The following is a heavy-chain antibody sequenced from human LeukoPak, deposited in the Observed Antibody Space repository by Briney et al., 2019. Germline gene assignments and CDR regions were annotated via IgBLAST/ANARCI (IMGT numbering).Heavy chain of an antibody. J-gene: IGHJ5*02. CDR3: ARRGVVATRYNWNYWFDP. D-gene: IGHD1-7*01. V-gene: IGHV4-34*01. CDR2: INHSGST. CDR1: GGSFSGYY. Sequence: SETLSLTCAVYGGSFSGYYWSWIRQPPGKGLEWIGEINHSGSTNYNPSLKSRVTISVDTSKNQFSLKLSSVSAADTAVYYCARRGVVATRYNWNYWFDPWGQGTLVTVSS.